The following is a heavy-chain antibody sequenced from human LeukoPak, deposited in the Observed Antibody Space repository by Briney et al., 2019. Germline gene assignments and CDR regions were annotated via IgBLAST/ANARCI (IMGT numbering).Heavy chain of an antibody. D-gene: IGHD6-13*01. Sequence: GGSLRLSCAASGFAYSSYAMSWVRQAPGKGLEWVSSISGTGGRTYYADSVKGRFTISRDNSKNTLDLQMNSLRADDTAVYYGARDGYSKYWYLNLWGQGALVTVSS. CDR2: ISGTGGRT. V-gene: IGHV3-23*01. CDR1: GFAYSSYA. J-gene: IGHJ4*02. CDR3: ARDGYSKYWYLNL.